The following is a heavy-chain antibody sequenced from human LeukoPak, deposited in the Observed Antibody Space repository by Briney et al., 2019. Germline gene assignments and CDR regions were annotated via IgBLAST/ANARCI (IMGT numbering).Heavy chain of an antibody. J-gene: IGHJ4*02. CDR3: AKDGGSLGEVRD. CDR2: ISGGGGST. CDR1: GFTFSNYG. D-gene: IGHD3-16*01. Sequence: GGSLRLSCTASGFTFSNYGMNWVRQAPGKGLEWVSVISGGGGSTYYADSVMGRFTISRDNSKDTLYLQMNSLRAEDTAVYYCAKDGGSLGEVRDWGQGTLVTVSS. V-gene: IGHV3-23*01.